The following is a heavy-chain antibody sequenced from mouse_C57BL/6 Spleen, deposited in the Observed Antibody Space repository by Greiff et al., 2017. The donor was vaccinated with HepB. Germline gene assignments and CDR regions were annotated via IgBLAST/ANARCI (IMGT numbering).Heavy chain of an antibody. CDR1: GFTFSSYA. J-gene: IGHJ3*01. V-gene: IGHV5-4*03. CDR3: ARGGDKTPFAY. CDR2: ISDGGSYT. Sequence: EVNVVESGGGLVKPGGSLKLSCAASGFTFSSYAMSWVRQTPEKRLEWVATISDGGSYTYYPDNVKGRFTISRDNAKNNLYLQMSHLKSEDTAMYYCARGGDKTPFAYWGQGTLVTVSA.